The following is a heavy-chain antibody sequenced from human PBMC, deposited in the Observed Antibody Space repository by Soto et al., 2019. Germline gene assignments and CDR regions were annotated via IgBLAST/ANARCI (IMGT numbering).Heavy chain of an antibody. D-gene: IGHD2-2*01. Sequence: GGSLRLSCAASGFTFISYAMSWVLQAPGKGLEWVSAISGSGGSTYYADSVKGRFTISRDNSKNTLYPQMNSLRAADTAVYYCAKDPSTGRLFDYWGQGTLVTVSS. CDR1: GFTFISYA. CDR3: AKDPSTGRLFDY. CDR2: ISGSGGST. J-gene: IGHJ4*02. V-gene: IGHV3-23*01.